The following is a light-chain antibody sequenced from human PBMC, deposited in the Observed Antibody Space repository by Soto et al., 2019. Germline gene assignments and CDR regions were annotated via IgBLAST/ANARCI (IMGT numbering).Light chain of an antibody. CDR1: SSDVGGYNY. J-gene: IGLJ3*02. CDR3: SSYTSSSTWV. Sequence: QPASVSGSPGQSITISCTGTSSDVGGYNYVSWYQQHPGKAPKLMIYEVSNRPSGVSNRFSGSKSGNTASLTISGLQAEDEADYYCSSYTSSSTWVFGGGTKVTVL. CDR2: EVS. V-gene: IGLV2-14*01.